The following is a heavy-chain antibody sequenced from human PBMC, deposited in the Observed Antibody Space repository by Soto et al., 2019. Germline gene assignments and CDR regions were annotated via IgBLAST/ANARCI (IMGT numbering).Heavy chain of an antibody. D-gene: IGHD2-15*01. CDR2: IYFSGST. CDR3: ARRNGGYCSGGSCYTTFDY. CDR1: GGSISSSSYY. J-gene: IGHJ4*02. V-gene: IGHV4-39*01. Sequence: SETLSLTCTVSGGSISSSSYYWGWIRQPPGKGLEWIGTIYFSGSTSYNPSLKSRVTISVDTSKNQFSLKLSSVTAADTAVYFCARRNGGYCSGGSCYTTFDYWGQGTLVTVSS.